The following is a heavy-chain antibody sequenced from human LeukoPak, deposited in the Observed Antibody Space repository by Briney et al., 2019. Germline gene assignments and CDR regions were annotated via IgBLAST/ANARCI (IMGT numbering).Heavy chain of an antibody. V-gene: IGHV4-30-4*01. CDR1: GGSISSGEYY. D-gene: IGHD3-3*02. J-gene: IGHJ5*02. CDR2: IHYSGST. Sequence: SETLSLTCTVSGGSISSGEYYWSWIRQPPGKGLEWIGYIHYSGSTYYNPSLKSRVTISVDTSKNQFSLKLSSVTAADTAVYYCARVMKSHFWSDYIPSWGQGTLVIVSS. CDR3: ARVMKSHFWSDYIPS.